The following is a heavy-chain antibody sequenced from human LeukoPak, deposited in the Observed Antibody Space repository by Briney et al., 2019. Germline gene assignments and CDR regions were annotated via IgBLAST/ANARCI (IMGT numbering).Heavy chain of an antibody. CDR3: ATIAPNYYVSGIYAFDI. J-gene: IGHJ3*02. D-gene: IGHD3-10*01. CDR2: FDPEDGET. V-gene: IGHV1-24*01. CDR1: GYTLTELS. Sequence: ASVKVSCKVSGYTLTELSMYWVRQAPGKGLEWMGGFDPEDGETIYAQKFQGRLTMTEDTSTDTAYMELSSLRSEDTAVYYCATIAPNYYVSGIYAFDIWGQGTMGTVSS.